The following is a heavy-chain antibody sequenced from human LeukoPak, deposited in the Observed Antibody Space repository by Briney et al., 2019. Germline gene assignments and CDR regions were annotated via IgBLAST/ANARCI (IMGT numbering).Heavy chain of an antibody. CDR1: GGSISSHY. CDR3: ARDVGARLPGY. D-gene: IGHD6-6*01. V-gene: IGHV4-59*11. J-gene: IGHJ4*02. CDR2: IYYSGST. Sequence: SETLSLTCTVSGGSISSHYWSWIRQSPGKGLEWIGYIYYSGSTNYNPSLKSRVTISVDKSKNQFSMKLTSVTAEDTAFYYCARDVGARLPGYWGQGILVTVSS.